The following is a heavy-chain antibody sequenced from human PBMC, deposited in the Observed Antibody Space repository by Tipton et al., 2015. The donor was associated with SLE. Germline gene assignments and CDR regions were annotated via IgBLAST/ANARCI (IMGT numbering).Heavy chain of an antibody. CDR1: GASVRNHH. V-gene: IGHV4-59*02. CDR3: ARDSTRWSF. Sequence: TLSLTCTVSGASVRNHHWSWIRQSPGKGLEWIGYVYGTGNTDYNPSLKSRVTLSVDTSKNQFSLQLTSVTAADTAVYYCARDSTRWSFWGQGTLVTVSS. D-gene: IGHD2/OR15-2a*01. J-gene: IGHJ4*02. CDR2: VYGTGNT.